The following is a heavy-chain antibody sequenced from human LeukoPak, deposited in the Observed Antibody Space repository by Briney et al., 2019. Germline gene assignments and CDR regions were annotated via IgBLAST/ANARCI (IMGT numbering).Heavy chain of an antibody. CDR3: ARARWIQLWLQVGP. V-gene: IGHV1-69*13. CDR1: GGTFSSYA. CDR2: IIPIFGTA. Sequence: GASVKVSCKASGGTFSSYAISWVRQAPGQGLEWMGGIIPIFGTANYAQKFQGRVTITADESTSTAYMELSSLRSEDTAVYYCARARWIQLWLQVGPWGQGTLVTVSS. J-gene: IGHJ5*02. D-gene: IGHD5-18*01.